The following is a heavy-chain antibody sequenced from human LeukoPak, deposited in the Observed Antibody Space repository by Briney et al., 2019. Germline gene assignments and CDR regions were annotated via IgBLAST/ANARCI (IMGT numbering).Heavy chain of an antibody. CDR3: APTWYSSGWYMVY. CDR2: FDPEDGET. Sequence: GASVKVSCKVSGYTLTELSMHWVRQAPGKGLEWMGGFDPEDGETIYAQKFQGRGTMTEDTSTDTAYMELSSLRSEDTAVYYCAPTWYSSGWYMVYWGQGTLVTVSS. CDR1: GYTLTELS. V-gene: IGHV1-24*01. J-gene: IGHJ4*02. D-gene: IGHD6-19*01.